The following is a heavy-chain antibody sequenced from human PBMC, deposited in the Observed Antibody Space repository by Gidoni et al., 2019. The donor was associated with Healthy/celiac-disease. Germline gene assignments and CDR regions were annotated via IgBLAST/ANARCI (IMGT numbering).Heavy chain of an antibody. V-gene: IGHV3-23*01. Sequence: EVQLLESVGGLVQPGGSLRLSCAASGFPFSSYALSWVRQAPGNGLEWVSDISGSGGSTYYADSVKGRFTISRDNSKNTLYLQMNSLRAEDTAVYYCAKENYYYDSSGYYTRRYFDYWGQGTLVTVSS. D-gene: IGHD3-22*01. CDR3: AKENYYYDSSGYYTRRYFDY. CDR2: ISGSGGST. CDR1: GFPFSSYA. J-gene: IGHJ4*02.